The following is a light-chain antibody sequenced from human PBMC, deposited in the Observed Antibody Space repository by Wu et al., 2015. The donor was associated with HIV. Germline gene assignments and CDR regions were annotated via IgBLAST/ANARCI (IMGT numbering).Light chain of an antibody. V-gene: IGKV3-11*01. Sequence: EIVLTQSPATLSLSPGERATLSCRASQSVSSHLARYQQKPGQPPRLLIRDTSNRATGIPARFSGSGSGTDFTLTISSLEPEDFAVYYCQQRTTWPLTFGGGTKVEIK. J-gene: IGKJ4*01. CDR1: QSVSSH. CDR2: DTS. CDR3: QQRTTWPLT.